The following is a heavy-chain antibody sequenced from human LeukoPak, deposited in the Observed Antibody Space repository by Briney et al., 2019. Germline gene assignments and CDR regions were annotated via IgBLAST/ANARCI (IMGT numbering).Heavy chain of an antibody. CDR1: GGSISSYY. D-gene: IGHD3-22*01. J-gene: IGHJ6*02. CDR2: IYYSGST. Sequence: SETLSLTCTVSGGSISSYYWSWIRQPPGKGLEWIGYIYYSGSTNYNPSLKSRVTISVDTSKNQFSLKLSSVTAADTAVYYCASSGYSPLYYYGMDVWGQGTTVTVSS. CDR3: ASSGYSPLYYYGMDV. V-gene: IGHV4-59*01.